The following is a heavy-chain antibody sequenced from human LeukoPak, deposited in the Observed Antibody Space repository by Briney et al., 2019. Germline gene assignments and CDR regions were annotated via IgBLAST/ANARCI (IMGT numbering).Heavy chain of an antibody. CDR2: LYNYGGP. J-gene: IGHJ5*02. Sequence: SETLSLTCTVSGGSISSSNYYWGWIRPPPGQGLVWISSLYNYGGPYYNPSLKSRVTMSVDTSKNEFSLKLTSVTAADTAVYYCARNISVAVTGGRQNWFDPWGQGTLVTVSS. CDR1: GGSISSSNYY. D-gene: IGHD6-19*01. CDR3: ARNISVAVTGGRQNWFDP. V-gene: IGHV4-39*01.